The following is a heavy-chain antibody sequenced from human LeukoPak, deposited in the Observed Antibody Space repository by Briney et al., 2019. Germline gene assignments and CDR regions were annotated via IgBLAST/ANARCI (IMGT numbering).Heavy chain of an antibody. D-gene: IGHD3-22*01. V-gene: IGHV1-69*05. Sequence: SVKVSCKASGGTFSSYAISWVRQAPGQGLEWMGRIIPIFGTANYAQKFQGRVTITTDESTSTAYMELSSLRSEDTAVYYCATDSRTDYDSSGYSFDYWGQGTLVTVSS. CDR1: GGTFSSYA. J-gene: IGHJ4*02. CDR2: IIPIFGTA. CDR3: ATDSRTDYDSSGYSFDY.